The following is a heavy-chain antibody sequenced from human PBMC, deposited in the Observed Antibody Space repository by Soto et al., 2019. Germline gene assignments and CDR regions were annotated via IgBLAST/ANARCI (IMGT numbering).Heavy chain of an antibody. CDR2: ISYDGSNK. CDR1: GFSFSSYG. Sequence: PGGSLRLSCAASGFSFSSYGMHWVRQAPGKGLEWVAVISYDGSNKHYADSVKGRFTISRDNSKNTLYLQMNSLRAEDTAVYYCAKDRSIAAAGTLWFDPWGQGTLVTVSS. D-gene: IGHD6-13*01. V-gene: IGHV3-30*18. J-gene: IGHJ5*02. CDR3: AKDRSIAAAGTLWFDP.